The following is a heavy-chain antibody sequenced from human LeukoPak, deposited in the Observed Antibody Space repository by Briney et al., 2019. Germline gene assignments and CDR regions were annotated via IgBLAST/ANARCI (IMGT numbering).Heavy chain of an antibody. Sequence: GGSLRLSCAASGFTFSSYAMSWVRQAPGKGLEWVSAISGSGGSTYYADSVKGRFTISRDNSKNTLYLQMNSLILEDTAVYYCARDGSGSGDYWGQGTLVTVSS. V-gene: IGHV3-23*01. CDR3: ARDGSGSGDY. J-gene: IGHJ4*02. CDR2: ISGSGGST. CDR1: GFTFSSYA. D-gene: IGHD2-15*01.